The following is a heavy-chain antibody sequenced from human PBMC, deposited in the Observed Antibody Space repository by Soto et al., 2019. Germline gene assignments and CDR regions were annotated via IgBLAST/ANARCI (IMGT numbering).Heavy chain of an antibody. D-gene: IGHD2-21*01. J-gene: IGHJ3*01. CDR3: ARDIPEERDVTGGAFDV. CDR2: IYRDGKT. Sequence: EVQLVESGGGLVQPGGSLRLSCLASGFTFSSSFMNWVRQAPGKGLEWVSVIYRDGKTFYADSVKGRFTISRDKAKNTLYLQMSGLRVGDTAVYYCARDIPEERDVTGGAFDVWGQGTMVTVSS. CDR1: GFTFSSSF. V-gene: IGHV3-66*01.